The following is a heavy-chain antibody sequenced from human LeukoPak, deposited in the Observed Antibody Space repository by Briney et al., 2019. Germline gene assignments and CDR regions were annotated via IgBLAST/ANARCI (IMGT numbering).Heavy chain of an antibody. Sequence: SETPSLTCAVYGGSFSGYYWSWIRQPPGKGLEWIGEINHSGSTNYNPSLKSRVTISVDTSKNQFSLKLSSVTAADTAVYYCAVARTTVKGFDYWGQGTLVTVSS. CDR2: INHSGST. D-gene: IGHD4-17*01. V-gene: IGHV4-34*01. CDR3: AVARTTVKGFDY. J-gene: IGHJ4*02. CDR1: GGSFSGYY.